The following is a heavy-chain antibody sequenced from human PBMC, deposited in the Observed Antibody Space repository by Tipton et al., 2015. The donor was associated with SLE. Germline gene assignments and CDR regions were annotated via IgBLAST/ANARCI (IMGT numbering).Heavy chain of an antibody. V-gene: IGHV4-61*01. D-gene: IGHD3-10*01. CDR1: GGSVSSGSYY. CDR3: AREGLRFGGFY. J-gene: IGHJ4*02. CDR2: IYYSGST. Sequence: TLSLTCTVSGGSVSSGSYYWSWIRQPPGKGLEWIGYIYYSGSTNYNPSLKSRVTISVDMSKNQFSLKLSSVTAADTALYYCAREGLRFGGFYWGQGTLVTVSS.